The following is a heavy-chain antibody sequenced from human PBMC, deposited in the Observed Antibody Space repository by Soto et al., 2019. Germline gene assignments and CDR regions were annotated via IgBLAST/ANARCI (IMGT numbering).Heavy chain of an antibody. V-gene: IGHV1-69*01. J-gene: IGHJ6*02. CDR2: IIPIFGTA. CDR3: ARDRKQWLVTNYYYGMDV. Sequence: QVQLVQSGAEVKKPGSSVKVSCKASGGTFSSYAISWVRQAPGQGLEWMGGIIPIFGTANYAQKFQGRVTITADDSTRTAYMELSSLRSEDTAVYYCARDRKQWLVTNYYYGMDVWGQGTTVTVSS. D-gene: IGHD6-19*01. CDR1: GGTFSSYA.